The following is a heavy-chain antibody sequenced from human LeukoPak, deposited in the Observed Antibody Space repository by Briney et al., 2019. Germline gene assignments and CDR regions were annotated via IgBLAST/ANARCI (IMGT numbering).Heavy chain of an antibody. CDR2: INTDRTSR. V-gene: IGHV3-74*01. J-gene: IGHJ5*02. Sequence: GGSLRLSCAASGFMFSNYWMHWVRQAPGKGLVWVSNINTDRTSRNYADSVKGRFSISRDNAKNTLYLQMNGLRAEDTAVYYCALFSQPFAWGQGSLVTVSS. D-gene: IGHD5-18*01. CDR3: ALFSQPFA. CDR1: GFMFSNYW.